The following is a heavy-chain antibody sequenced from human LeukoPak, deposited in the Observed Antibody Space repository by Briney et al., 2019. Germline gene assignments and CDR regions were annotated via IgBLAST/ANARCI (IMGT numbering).Heavy chain of an antibody. Sequence: ASVKVSCKASGYTFTSYYMHWVRQAPGQGLEWMGIINPSGDGTNYAQKFQGRVTMTRDTSKSTVYMELSSLRSDDTAVYYCAREFVTLYYYDSSGDKGTFDYWGHGTLVTVSS. CDR3: AREFVTLYYYDSSGDKGTFDY. V-gene: IGHV1-46*01. CDR1: GYTFTSYY. CDR2: INPSGDGT. D-gene: IGHD3-22*01. J-gene: IGHJ4*01.